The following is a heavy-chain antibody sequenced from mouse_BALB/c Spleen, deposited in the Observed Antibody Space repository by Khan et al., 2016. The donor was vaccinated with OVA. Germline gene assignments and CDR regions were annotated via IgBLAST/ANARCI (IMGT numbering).Heavy chain of an antibody. Sequence: QVQLKQSGPGLVQPSQSLSITCTVSGFSLTNYGVHWVRQSPGKGLEWRGVIWSGGITDYNETFISRLSISKDISNSHVFFKMNSLQANDTAIYYCAKNRNGYFDYWGQGTTLTVSS. CDR1: GFSLTNYG. J-gene: IGHJ2*01. V-gene: IGHV2-2*02. D-gene: IGHD1-1*02. CDR2: IWSGGIT. CDR3: AKNRNGYFDY.